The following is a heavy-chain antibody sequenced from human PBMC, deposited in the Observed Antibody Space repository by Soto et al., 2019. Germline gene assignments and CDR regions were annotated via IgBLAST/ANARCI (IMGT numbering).Heavy chain of an antibody. J-gene: IGHJ6*02. CDR1: TYNFKTLI. Sequence: ASVKVSCKASTYNFKTLIISWVRQAPGQGLEWVGWISAYNGNTQDGLKFHDRVTMTTDTSTTTAYLELRSLTTDDTALYFCARNHDFWIGVGGGMDVWGQGTTVTVSS. D-gene: IGHD3-3*01. CDR3: ARNHDFWIGVGGGMDV. V-gene: IGHV1-18*01. CDR2: ISAYNGNT.